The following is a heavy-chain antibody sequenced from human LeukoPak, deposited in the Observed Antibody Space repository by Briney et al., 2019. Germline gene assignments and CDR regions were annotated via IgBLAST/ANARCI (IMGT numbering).Heavy chain of an antibody. CDR3: ARAPPKGDIDT. J-gene: IGHJ5*02. D-gene: IGHD2-21*02. Sequence: ASVTISCKASGYSFSNFHINWVRQASGQGLEWIGWVSPKTGDRGYALKFQGRVTMTSDTSETTVYMEVRSLPSEDTAVYYCARAPPKGDIDTWGQGTMVTVSS. CDR2: VSPKTGDR. V-gene: IGHV1-8*01. CDR1: GYSFSNFH.